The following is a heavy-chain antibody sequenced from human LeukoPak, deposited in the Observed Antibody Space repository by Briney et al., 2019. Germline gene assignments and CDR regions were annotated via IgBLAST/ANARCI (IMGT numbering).Heavy chain of an antibody. J-gene: IGHJ4*02. D-gene: IGHD3-22*01. Sequence: GGSLRLSCAASGFTFSIYAMSWVRQAPGKGLQWVSSITSSGDGTYYADSVKGRFTISRDSSENMLYLQMNSLRVEDTAVYFCAKDRPNYYGSNGHYYRRDGDYWGQGTLVTVSS. CDR1: GFTFSIYA. CDR3: AKDRPNYYGSNGHYYRRDGDY. V-gene: IGHV3-23*01. CDR2: ITSSGDGT.